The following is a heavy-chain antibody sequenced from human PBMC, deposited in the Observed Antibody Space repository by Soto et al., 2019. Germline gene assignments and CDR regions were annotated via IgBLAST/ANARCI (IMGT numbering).Heavy chain of an antibody. D-gene: IGHD6-19*01. J-gene: IGHJ4*02. CDR1: GFTFSSYG. CDR3: AKDPGEWLVLYY. V-gene: IGHV3-30*18. CDR2: ISYDGSNK. Sequence: GGSLRLSCAASGFTFSSYGMHWVRQAPGKGLEWVAVISYDGSNKYYADSVKGRFTISRDNSKNTLYLQMNSLRAEDTAVYYCAKDPGEWLVLYYWGQGTLVTVSS.